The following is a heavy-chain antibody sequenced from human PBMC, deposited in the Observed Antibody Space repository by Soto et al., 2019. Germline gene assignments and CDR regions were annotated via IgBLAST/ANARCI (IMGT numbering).Heavy chain of an antibody. CDR1: GGTFSSYA. J-gene: IGHJ4*02. Sequence: QVQLVQSGAEVKKPGSSVKVSCKASGGTFSSYAISWVQQAPGQGLEWMGGIIPFFGTANYAQKFQGRVTITADESTSTAYMELSSLRSEATAVYYCARYRYGDSYFDYWGQGTLVTVSS. CDR3: ARYRYGDSYFDY. CDR2: IIPFFGTA. D-gene: IGHD5-18*01. V-gene: IGHV1-69*12.